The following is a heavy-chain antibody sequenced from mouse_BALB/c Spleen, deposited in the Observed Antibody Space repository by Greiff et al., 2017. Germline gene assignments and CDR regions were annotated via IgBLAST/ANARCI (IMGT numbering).Heavy chain of an antibody. J-gene: IGHJ4*01. D-gene: IGHD2-3*01. Sequence: DVQLQESGPGLVKPSQSLSLTCSVTGYSITSGYYWNWIRQFPGNKLEWMGYISYDGSNNYNPSLKNRISITRDTSKNQFFLKLNSVTTEDTATYYCARGGYGYYGYYAMDYWGQGTSVTVSS. CDR2: ISYDGSN. CDR3: ARGGYGYYGYYAMDY. CDR1: GYSITSGYY. V-gene: IGHV3-6*02.